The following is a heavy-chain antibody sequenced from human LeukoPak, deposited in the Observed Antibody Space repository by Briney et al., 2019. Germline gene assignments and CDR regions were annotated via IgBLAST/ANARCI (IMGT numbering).Heavy chain of an antibody. D-gene: IGHD1-7*01. CDR3: AKIRVIFNWNYAYYFDY. V-gene: IGHV3-30*18. CDR2: ISYDGSDK. J-gene: IGHJ4*02. Sequence: GGSLRLSCAASGFTFSSYVMSWVRQAPGKGLEWVAVISYDGSDKYYADSVKGRFTISRDNSKNTLYLQMNSLRAEDTAVYYCAKIRVIFNWNYAYYFDYWGQGSLVTVSS. CDR1: GFTFSSYV.